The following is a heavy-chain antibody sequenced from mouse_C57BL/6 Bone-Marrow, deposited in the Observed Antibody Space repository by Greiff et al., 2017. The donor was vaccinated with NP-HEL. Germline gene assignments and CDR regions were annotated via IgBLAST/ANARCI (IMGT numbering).Heavy chain of an antibody. J-gene: IGHJ3*01. D-gene: IGHD2-4*01. Sequence: VQLKQSGPELVKPGASVKMSCKASGYTFTDYNMHWVKQSHGKSLEWIGYINPNNGGTSYNQKFKGKATLTVNKSSSTAYMELRSLTSEESAVYYCARSLYDYDSAWFAYWGKGTLVTVSA. CDR2: INPNNGGT. CDR1: GYTFTDYN. V-gene: IGHV1-22*01. CDR3: ARSLYDYDSAWFAY.